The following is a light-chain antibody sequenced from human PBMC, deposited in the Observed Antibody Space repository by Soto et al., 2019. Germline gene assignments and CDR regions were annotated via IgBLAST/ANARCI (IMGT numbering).Light chain of an antibody. Sequence: EIVLTHSPATLSCSAGELATLSCRASENVRTFVDWYQQKPGQAPRLLIYGASNRATGIPARFSGSGSGTDFTLTISNLEPEDFAVYYCQQHSHWPPWTFGQGTKVDIK. CDR1: ENVRTF. CDR2: GAS. J-gene: IGKJ1*01. CDR3: QQHSHWPPWT. V-gene: IGKV3-11*01.